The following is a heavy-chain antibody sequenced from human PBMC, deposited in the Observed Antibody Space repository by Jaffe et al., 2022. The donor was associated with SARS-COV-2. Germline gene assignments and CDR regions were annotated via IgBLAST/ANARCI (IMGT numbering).Heavy chain of an antibody. D-gene: IGHD3-22*01. J-gene: IGHJ4*02. CDR2: IGTAGDT. Sequence: EVQLVESGGGLVQPGGSLRLSCAASGFTFSSYDMHWVRQATGKGLEWVSAIGTAGDTYYPGSVKGRFTISRENAKNSLYLQMNSLRAGDTAVYYCARGYYDSSNPYYFDYWGQGTLVTVSS. CDR1: GFTFSSYD. CDR3: ARGYYDSSNPYYFDY. V-gene: IGHV3-13*01.